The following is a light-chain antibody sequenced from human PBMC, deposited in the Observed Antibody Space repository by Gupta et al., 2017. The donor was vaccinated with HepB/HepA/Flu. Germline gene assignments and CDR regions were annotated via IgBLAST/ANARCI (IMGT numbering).Light chain of an antibody. CDR3: QRYSSYSRT. CDR1: QNIGTW. V-gene: IGKV1-5*03. J-gene: IGKJ1*01. Sequence: DTQLTHSPSTLPASVGDRVTTTCRGSQNIGTWLAWYQQKTGKAPNLLISKASSLESGVPSRFSGGGSGTEFTITISSLQPDDFATYYCQRYSSYSRTFGQGTKVEIK. CDR2: KAS.